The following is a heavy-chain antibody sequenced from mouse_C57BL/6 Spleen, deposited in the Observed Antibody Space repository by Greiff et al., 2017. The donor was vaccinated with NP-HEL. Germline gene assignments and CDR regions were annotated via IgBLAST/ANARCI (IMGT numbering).Heavy chain of an antibody. CDR2: LWGGGST. Sequence: VMLVESGPGLVAPSQSLSITCTVSGFSLTSYGVDWVRQPPGKGLEWLGVLWGGGSTNYTSSLMSRLSSSKDNSKSQVFLKMNSLQTDDTAMYYCAKRNYYGSYWYFDVGGKGTTVTVSS. J-gene: IGHJ1*03. CDR1: GFSLTSYG. V-gene: IGHV2-9*01. CDR3: AKRNYYGSYWYFDV. D-gene: IGHD2-2*01.